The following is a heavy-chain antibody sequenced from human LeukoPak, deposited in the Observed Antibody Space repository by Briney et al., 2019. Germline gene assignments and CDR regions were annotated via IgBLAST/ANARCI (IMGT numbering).Heavy chain of an antibody. CDR1: GGSISSGDYY. Sequence: PSQTLSLTCTVSGGSISSGDYYWSWIRQPPGKGLEWIGYIYYSGSTYYNPSLKSRVTISVDTSKNQFSLKLSSVTAADTAVYYCARDFLTERDRGIVATIGDYYYYYGTDVWGQGTTVTVSS. D-gene: IGHD5-12*01. CDR2: IYYSGST. CDR3: ARDFLTERDRGIVATIGDYYYYYGTDV. J-gene: IGHJ6*02. V-gene: IGHV4-30-4*01.